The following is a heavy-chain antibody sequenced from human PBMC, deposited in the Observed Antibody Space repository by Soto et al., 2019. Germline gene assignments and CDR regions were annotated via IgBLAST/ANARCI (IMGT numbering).Heavy chain of an antibody. J-gene: IGHJ6*02. Sequence: GGSLRLSCVASGFTFENYAMSRVRQAPGKGLEWVSAISGSCGTTYYSDSVKGRFTISRDNSKNTVYLQMNDLRVEDAAEYFCAKDSWAIFGVPAGEYYAMDVWGQGTTVAVSS. CDR2: ISGSCGTT. CDR1: GFTFENYA. CDR3: AKDSWAIFGVPAGEYYAMDV. D-gene: IGHD3-3*01. V-gene: IGHV3-23*01.